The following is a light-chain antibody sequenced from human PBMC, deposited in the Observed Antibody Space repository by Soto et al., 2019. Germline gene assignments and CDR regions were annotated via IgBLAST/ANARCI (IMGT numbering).Light chain of an antibody. CDR3: QRRSNWPPYLST. Sequence: IVFPPSPDTRSLSPGPRATLSCRASQSVSIYLAWYQQKPGQAPRLLIYDASNRATGIPARFSGSGSGTDFTLTISSLEPEDFAVYYCQRRSNWPPYLSTSGQGTRLEIK. CDR2: DAS. V-gene: IGKV3-11*01. J-gene: IGKJ5*01. CDR1: QSVSIY.